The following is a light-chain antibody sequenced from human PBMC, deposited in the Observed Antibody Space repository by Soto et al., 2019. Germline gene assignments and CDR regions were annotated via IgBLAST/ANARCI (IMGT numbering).Light chain of an antibody. CDR1: QSVSSNY. Sequence: EIVLTQSPGTLSLSPGERATLSCRASQSVSSNYLAWYQQKPGQAPRLLIYDASSRATGIPDRFSGSGSGTDFTLTISRLEPEDFAVYYCQQYAASPLTFGQGTKVEIK. V-gene: IGKV3-20*01. CDR3: QQYAASPLT. CDR2: DAS. J-gene: IGKJ1*01.